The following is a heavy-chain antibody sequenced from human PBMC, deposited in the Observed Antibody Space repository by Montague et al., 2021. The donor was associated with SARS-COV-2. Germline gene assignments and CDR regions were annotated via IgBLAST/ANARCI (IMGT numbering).Heavy chain of an antibody. Sequence: FRSLSLAASGFTFSSYAMHWVRQAPGKGLEWVAVISYDGSNKYYADSVKGRFTISRDNSKNTLYLQMNSLRAEDTAVYYCARDGIYYDFWSGYSPRDFGSETSSYYYYYMDVWGKGTTVTVSS. CDR2: ISYDGSNK. CDR3: ARDGIYYDFWSGYSPRDFGSETSSYYYYYMDV. D-gene: IGHD3-3*01. J-gene: IGHJ6*03. V-gene: IGHV3-30*04. CDR1: GFTFSSYA.